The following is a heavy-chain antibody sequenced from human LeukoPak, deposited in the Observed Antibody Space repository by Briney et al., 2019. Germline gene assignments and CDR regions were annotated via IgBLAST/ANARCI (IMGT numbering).Heavy chain of an antibody. D-gene: IGHD2-15*01. J-gene: IGHJ6*03. CDR3: ARVRGSAEFHYMDV. V-gene: IGHV4-59*01. CDR2: IYYSGST. Sequence: SETLSLTCTVSGGSISSYYWSWIRQPPGKGLEWIGYIYYSGSTNYNPSLKSRVTISVDTSKNQFSLKLSSVTAANTAVYYCARVRGSAEFHYMDVWGKGTTVTVSS. CDR1: GGSISSYY.